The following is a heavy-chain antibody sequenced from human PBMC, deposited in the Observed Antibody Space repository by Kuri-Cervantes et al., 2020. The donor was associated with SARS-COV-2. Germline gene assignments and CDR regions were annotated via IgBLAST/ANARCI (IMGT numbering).Heavy chain of an antibody. CDR2: INSDGSST. CDR1: GITFSSYW. Sequence: GGSLRLSCAASGITFSSYWMHWVRQAPGKGLVWVSRINSDGSSTSYADSVKGRFTISRDNAKNTLYLQMNSLRAEDTAVYYCAKEAQRVRVGATSLFYWGQGTLVTVSS. CDR3: AKEAQRVRVGATSLFY. D-gene: IGHD1-26*01. V-gene: IGHV3-74*01. J-gene: IGHJ4*02.